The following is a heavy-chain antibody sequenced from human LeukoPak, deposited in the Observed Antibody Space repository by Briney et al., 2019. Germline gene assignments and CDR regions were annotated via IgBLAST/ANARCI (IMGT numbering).Heavy chain of an antibody. CDR3: ARGGGLDV. CDR1: GFTFSSYA. Sequence: GGSLRLSCAASGFTFSSYAMSWVRQAPGKGLEWVSGISWHSANIDYADSVKGRFTISRDNAKNSLYLQMSNLRAEDTAVYFCARGGGLDVWGQGATVTVSS. D-gene: IGHD3-16*01. CDR2: ISWHSANI. J-gene: IGHJ6*02. V-gene: IGHV3-23*01.